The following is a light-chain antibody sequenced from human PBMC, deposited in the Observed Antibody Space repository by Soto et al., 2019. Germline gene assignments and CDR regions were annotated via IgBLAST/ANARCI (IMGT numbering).Light chain of an antibody. CDR3: QWYGSSPNT. Sequence: EIVLTQSPGTLSLSPGEIATLSCRASQSVSSSYLAWYQQKPGQAPGLLIYGASSRATGIPARFSGSGSGADFTLTISRLEPEESAVYYGQWYGSSPNTFGEGNKLEIK. CDR2: GAS. CDR1: QSVSSSY. J-gene: IGKJ2*01. V-gene: IGKV3-20*01.